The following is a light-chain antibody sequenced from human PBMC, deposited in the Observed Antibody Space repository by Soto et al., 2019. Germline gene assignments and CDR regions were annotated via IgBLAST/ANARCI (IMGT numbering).Light chain of an antibody. CDR1: SSNIGAGYD. V-gene: IGLV1-40*01. Sequence: QSVLTQPPSVSVAPGQRVTSSCTGSSSNIGAGYDVHWYQQLPGTAPKLLIYHNNNRPSGVPDRFSGSQSGTSASLAITGLQAEDEADYYCQSYDSSYVFGTGTKVTVL. J-gene: IGLJ1*01. CDR2: HNN. CDR3: QSYDSSYV.